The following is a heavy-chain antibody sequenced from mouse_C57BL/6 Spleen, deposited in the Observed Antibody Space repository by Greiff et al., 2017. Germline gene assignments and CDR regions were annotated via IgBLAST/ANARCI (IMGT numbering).Heavy chain of an antibody. V-gene: IGHV5-16*01. CDR1: GFTFSDYY. Sequence: EVKLMESEGGLVQPGSSMKLSCTASGFTFSDYYMAWVRQVPEKGLEWVANINYDGSSTYYLDSLKSRFIISRDNAKNILYLQMSSLKSEDTATYYCARVYGNYVGYFDYWGQGTTLTVSS. CDR2: INYDGSST. CDR3: ARVYGNYVGYFDY. J-gene: IGHJ2*01. D-gene: IGHD2-1*01.